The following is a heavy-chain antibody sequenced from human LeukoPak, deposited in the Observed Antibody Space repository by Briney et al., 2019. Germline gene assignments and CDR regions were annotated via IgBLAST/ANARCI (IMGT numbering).Heavy chain of an antibody. CDR2: INPSGGST. V-gene: IGHV1-46*01. D-gene: IGHD5-12*01. CDR1: GYSLTNYY. Sequence: ASVKVSCKAFGYSLTNYYVHWVRQAPGQGLEWMGEINPSGGSTSYAQKFQGRITVTRDTYTNTVYMDLSSPRSEDTATYYCARGAPTTRIGAGRFDYWGQGSLLTVAS. J-gene: IGHJ4*02. CDR3: ARGAPTTRIGAGRFDY.